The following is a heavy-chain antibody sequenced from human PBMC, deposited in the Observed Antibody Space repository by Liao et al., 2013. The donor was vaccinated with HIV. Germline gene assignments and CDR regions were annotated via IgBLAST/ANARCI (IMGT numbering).Heavy chain of an antibody. J-gene: IGHJ1*01. CDR2: VPRGARG. CDR1: GGSISTKSTYY. Sequence: QLQLQESGPGLVKPSETLSLTCIVSGGSISTKSTYYWGWIRQPPGKGLEWIGEVPRGARGYYSPSLQSRVTISLDTSRTQFSLRLTSMTAADTAIYYCARVRVPAGGFFQDWGQGTLVTVSS. CDR3: ARVRVPAGGFFQD. D-gene: IGHD2-2*01. V-gene: IGHV4-39*07.